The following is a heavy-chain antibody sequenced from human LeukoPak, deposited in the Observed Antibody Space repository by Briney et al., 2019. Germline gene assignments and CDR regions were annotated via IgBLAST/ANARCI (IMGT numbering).Heavy chain of an antibody. Sequence: ASVKVSCKASGYTFTSYGISWVRQAPGQGLEWMGWISAYNGNTNYAQKLQGRVTMTTDTSTSTAYMELRSLRSDDKAVYYCARDSYYYDSSGARGYFQHWGQGTLVTVSS. CDR3: ARDSYYYDSSGARGYFQH. D-gene: IGHD3-22*01. CDR1: GYTFTSYG. CDR2: ISAYNGNT. J-gene: IGHJ1*01. V-gene: IGHV1-18*01.